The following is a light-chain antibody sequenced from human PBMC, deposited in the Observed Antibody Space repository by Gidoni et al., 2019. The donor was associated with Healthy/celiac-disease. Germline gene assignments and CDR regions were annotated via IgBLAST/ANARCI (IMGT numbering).Light chain of an antibody. CDR3: QQSYSTLT. Sequence: DIQMTQSPPSLSASVGDRVTITCRASQSISSYLNWYQQKPGKAPKLLIYAASSLQRGVPSRFSGSGSGTDFTLTISSLQPEDFATYYCQQSYSTLTFGGGTKVEIK. CDR2: AAS. CDR1: QSISSY. V-gene: IGKV1-39*01. J-gene: IGKJ4*01.